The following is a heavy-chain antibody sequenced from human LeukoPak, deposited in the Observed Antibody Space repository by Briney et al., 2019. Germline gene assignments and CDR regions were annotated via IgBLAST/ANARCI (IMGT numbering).Heavy chain of an antibody. CDR1: GLTFSSHW. CDR2: ISGSGGST. V-gene: IGHV3-23*01. D-gene: IGHD5-12*01. J-gene: IGHJ4*02. CDR3: AKGTRAMTRYVYFDY. Sequence: GGSLRLSCAASGLTFSSHWMHWVRQAPGKGLEWVSAISGSGGSTYYADSVKGRFTISRDNSKNTLYLQMNSLRAEDTAVYYCAKGTRAMTRYVYFDYWGQGTLVTVSS.